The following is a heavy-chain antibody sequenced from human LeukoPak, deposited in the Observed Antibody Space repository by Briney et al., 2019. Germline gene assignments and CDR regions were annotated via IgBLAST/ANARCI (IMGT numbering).Heavy chain of an antibody. J-gene: IGHJ4*02. Sequence: SETLSLTCTVSGGSISSGGYYWSWIRQHPGKGLEWIGYIYYSGSTYYNPSLKSRVTISVDTSKNQFSLKLSSVTAADTAVYYYARALGIAAAANFDYWGQGTLVTVSS. CDR1: GGSISSGGYY. V-gene: IGHV4-31*03. D-gene: IGHD6-13*01. CDR3: ARALGIAAAANFDY. CDR2: IYYSGST.